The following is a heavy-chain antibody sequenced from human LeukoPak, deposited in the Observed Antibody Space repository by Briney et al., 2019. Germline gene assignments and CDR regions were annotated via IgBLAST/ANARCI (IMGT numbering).Heavy chain of an antibody. CDR1: GFPFGSYV. V-gene: IGHV3-48*01. CDR3: ARLVGATTGSFVAFDY. CDR2: INHNAEMI. J-gene: IGHJ4*02. D-gene: IGHD1-26*01. Sequence: GGSLRLSCEASGFPFGSYVMSWVRQAPGKGLEWIAYINHNAEMIFYPDFVKGRFSISRDNAKNSLYLQMNSLRAEDTAVYYCARLVGATTGSFVAFDYWGQGTLVTVSS.